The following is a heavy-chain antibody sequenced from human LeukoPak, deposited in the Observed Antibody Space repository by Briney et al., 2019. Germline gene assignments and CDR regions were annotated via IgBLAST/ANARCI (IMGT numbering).Heavy chain of an antibody. V-gene: IGHV4-59*01. CDR2: IYYSGST. CDR3: ARVGGYDSSGYPDY. J-gene: IGHJ4*02. D-gene: IGHD3-22*01. Sequence: SETLSLTCTVSGGSISSYYWSWIRQPPGRGLEWIGYIYYSGSTNYNPSLKSRVTISVDTSKNQFSLKLSSVTAADTAVYYCARVGGYDSSGYPDYWGQGTLVTVSS. CDR1: GGSISSYY.